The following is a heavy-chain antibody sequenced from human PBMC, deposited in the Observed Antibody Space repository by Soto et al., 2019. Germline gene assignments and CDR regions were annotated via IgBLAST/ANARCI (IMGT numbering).Heavy chain of an antibody. CDR2: IYYSGST. V-gene: IGHV4-61*01. CDR3: ATLGTRRVGYYYGMDV. Sequence: PSETLSLTCTVSGGSVSSGSYYWSWIRQPPGKGLEWTGYIYYSGSTNYNPSLKSRVTISVDTSKNQFSLKLSSVTAADTAVYYCATLGTRRVGYYYGMDVWGQGTTVTVSS. D-gene: IGHD6-6*01. CDR1: GGSVSSGSYY. J-gene: IGHJ6*02.